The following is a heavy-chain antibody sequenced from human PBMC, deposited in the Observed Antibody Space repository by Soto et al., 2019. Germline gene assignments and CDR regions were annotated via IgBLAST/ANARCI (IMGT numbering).Heavy chain of an antibody. CDR3: AKATMVRGAKPSYYYYMDV. Sequence: GGSLRLSCAASGFTFSSYGMHWVRQAPGKGLEWVAVISYDGSNKYYADSVKGRFTISRDNSKNTLYLQMNSLRAEDTAVYYCAKATMVRGAKPSYYYYMDVWGKGTTVTVSS. V-gene: IGHV3-30*18. J-gene: IGHJ6*03. CDR2: ISYDGSNK. CDR1: GFTFSSYG. D-gene: IGHD3-10*01.